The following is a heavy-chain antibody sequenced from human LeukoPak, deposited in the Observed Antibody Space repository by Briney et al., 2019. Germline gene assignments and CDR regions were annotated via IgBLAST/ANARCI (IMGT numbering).Heavy chain of an antibody. V-gene: IGHV3-48*01. Sequence: GGSLRLSCAASGFTFSSSNMHWVRQTPGKGLEWLSYIIGSGSSTYYAASVKGRFTISRDNAKKSLYLQMNSLRSEDTAVYYXASDXVGGTNHWGQGTLVTVSS. CDR2: IIGSGSST. CDR3: ASDXVGGTNH. D-gene: IGHD1-1*01. J-gene: IGHJ5*02. CDR1: GFTFSSSN.